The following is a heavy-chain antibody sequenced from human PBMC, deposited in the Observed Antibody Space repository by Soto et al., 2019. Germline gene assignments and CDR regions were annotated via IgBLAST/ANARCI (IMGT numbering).Heavy chain of an antibody. CDR3: ARVDYLRIPAYGMDV. Sequence: EVQLVESGGGLVQPGGSLRLSCAASEFTFSSYSMNWVRQAPGQGLEWVSYSSSSSSTIYYADSVKGRCTLSRDNAKNSLYLQMNRLRAEDTAVYYWARVDYLRIPAYGMDVWGQGTTVTVSS. CDR1: EFTFSSYS. J-gene: IGHJ6*02. CDR2: SSSSSSTI. D-gene: IGHD4-17*01. V-gene: IGHV3-48*01.